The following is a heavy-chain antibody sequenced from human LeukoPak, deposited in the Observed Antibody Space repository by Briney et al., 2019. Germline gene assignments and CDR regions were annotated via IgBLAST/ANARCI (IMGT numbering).Heavy chain of an antibody. CDR1: GGSISSGSYY. J-gene: IGHJ5*02. V-gene: IGHV4-61*02. Sequence: PSETLSLTCTVSGGSISSGSYYWGWIRQPGGKGLEWIGRIYTSGSTNYSPSLKSRVTISVDTSKNQFSLKLSSVTAADTAVYYCARAIYYDSSGYYWFDPWGQGTLVTVSS. CDR3: ARAIYYDSSGYYWFDP. CDR2: IYTSGST. D-gene: IGHD3-22*01.